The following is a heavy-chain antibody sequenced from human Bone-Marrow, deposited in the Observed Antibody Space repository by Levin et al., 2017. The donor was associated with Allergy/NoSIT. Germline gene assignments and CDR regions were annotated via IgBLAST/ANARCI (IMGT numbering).Heavy chain of an antibody. CDR2: IKWNGETT. Sequence: RAGGSLRLSCAVSGFKFDEYGMNWLRQPPGKGLEWVSGIKWNGETTGQADSVKGRFTISRDNAKNSLYLQMNSLGAEDTALYYCARGRVSAVVQGYHHYMDVWGKGTTVTVSS. V-gene: IGHV3-20*04. CDR1: GFKFDEYG. CDR3: ARGRVSAVVQGYHHYMDV. D-gene: IGHD2-2*01. J-gene: IGHJ6*03.